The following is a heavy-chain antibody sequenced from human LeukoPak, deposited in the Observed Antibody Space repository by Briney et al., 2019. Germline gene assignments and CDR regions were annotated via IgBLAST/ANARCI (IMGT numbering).Heavy chain of an antibody. Sequence: GGSLRLSCAASGFTFSSHWMHWVRRAPGKGLEWVSAISGSGGSTYYADSVKGRFTIFRDNSKNTLYLQMNSLRAEDTAVYYCAKDIGGAFDIWGQGTMVTVSS. J-gene: IGHJ3*02. CDR2: ISGSGGST. CDR1: GFTFSSHW. V-gene: IGHV3-23*01. CDR3: AKDIGGAFDI.